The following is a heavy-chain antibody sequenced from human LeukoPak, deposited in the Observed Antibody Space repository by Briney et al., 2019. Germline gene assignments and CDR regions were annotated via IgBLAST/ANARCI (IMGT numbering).Heavy chain of an antibody. Sequence: SVTVSCKASVGTFIIYAISWVRQAPGQGLEWMGGIIPIFGTANYAQKFQGRVTITADKSTSTAYMELSSLRSEDTAVYYCARGRWELLPHAFDIWGQGTMVTVSS. CDR3: ARGRWELLPHAFDI. D-gene: IGHD1-26*01. CDR1: VGTFIIYA. J-gene: IGHJ3*02. CDR2: IIPIFGTA. V-gene: IGHV1-69*06.